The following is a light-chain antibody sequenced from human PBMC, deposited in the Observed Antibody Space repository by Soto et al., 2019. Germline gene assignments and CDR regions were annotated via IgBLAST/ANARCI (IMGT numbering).Light chain of an antibody. Sequence: EIVVTQSPATLSVSPGERATLSCRASQSVSSNLAWYQQKPGQAPRLLIYGASSRATGIPDRFSGSGSGTDFTLTISRLEPEDFAVYYCQQRSNWPPITFGQGTRLEIK. J-gene: IGKJ5*01. CDR2: GAS. CDR3: QQRSNWPPIT. V-gene: IGKV3D-20*02. CDR1: QSVSSN.